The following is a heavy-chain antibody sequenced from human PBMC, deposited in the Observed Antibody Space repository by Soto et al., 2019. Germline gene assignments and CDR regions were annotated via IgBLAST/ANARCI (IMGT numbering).Heavy chain of an antibody. CDR1: RGSISSSSNYY. CDR3: VTTATYCSGTSCYVFDY. Sequence: PSETLSLTCTVSRGSISSSSNYYWGWIRQPPGKGLEWTGSIYHSGNTYYNTSLKSRVTLSVGTSKNQFSLNLSPVTAADTAVYHFVTTATYCSGTSCYVFDYWGQGTLVTVSS. V-gene: IGHV4-39*01. CDR2: IYHSGNT. D-gene: IGHD2-2*01. J-gene: IGHJ4*02.